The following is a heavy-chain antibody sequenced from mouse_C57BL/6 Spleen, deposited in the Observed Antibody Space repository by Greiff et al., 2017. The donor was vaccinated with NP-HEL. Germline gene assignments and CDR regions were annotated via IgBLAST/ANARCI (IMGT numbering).Heavy chain of an antibody. D-gene: IGHD2-5*01. CDR3: ARERYSNYFDY. J-gene: IGHJ2*01. CDR2: INPYNGGT. Sequence: EVQLQQSGPVLVKPGASVKMSCKASGYTFTDYYMNWVKQSHGKSLEWIGVINPYNGGTSYNQKFKGKATLTVDKSSSTAYMELNSLTSEDSAVYYCARERYSNYFDYWGQGTTLTVSS. V-gene: IGHV1-19*01. CDR1: GYTFTDYY.